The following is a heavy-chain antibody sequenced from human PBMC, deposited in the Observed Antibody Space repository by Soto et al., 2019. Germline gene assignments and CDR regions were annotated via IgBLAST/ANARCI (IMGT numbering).Heavy chain of an antibody. CDR2: ISAYNGNT. V-gene: IGHV1-18*01. CDR1: GYTFTSYG. Sequence: QVQLVQSGAEVKKPGASVKVSCKASGYTFTSYGISWVRQAPGQGLEWMGWISAYNGNTNYAQKLQGRVTMTTDTPTSTAYMEVRSLRSDDTAVYYCARETAQLWLRDSNFSGMDVWGQGTTVTVSS. D-gene: IGHD5-18*01. J-gene: IGHJ6*02. CDR3: ARETAQLWLRDSNFSGMDV.